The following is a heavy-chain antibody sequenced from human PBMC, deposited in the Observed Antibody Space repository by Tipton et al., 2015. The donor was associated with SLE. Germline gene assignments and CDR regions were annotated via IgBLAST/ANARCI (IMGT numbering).Heavy chain of an antibody. J-gene: IGHJ3*01. V-gene: IGHV4-38-2*02. Sequence: TLSLTCAVSDYSISSGYYWGGPRRPPGRGLEWIGNIYHSGITYYNPSLKSRVTRSLDTSKNQFSLKVDSVAAADTAVYFCARESRYSSNWLNAFDVWGQGTMVTVSS. CDR1: DYSISSGYY. D-gene: IGHD6-13*01. CDR3: ARESRYSSNWLNAFDV. CDR2: IYHSGIT.